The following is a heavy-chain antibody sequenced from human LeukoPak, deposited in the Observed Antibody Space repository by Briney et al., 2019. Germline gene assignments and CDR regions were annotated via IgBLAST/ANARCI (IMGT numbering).Heavy chain of an antibody. CDR3: ARHDEQQQLVKGFDY. CDR2: IYTSGST. J-gene: IGHJ4*02. D-gene: IGHD6-13*01. CDR1: GGSISSYY. Sequence: SETLSLTCTVSGGSISSYYWSWIRQPAGKGREWIGRIYTSGSTNYNPSLKSRVTMSVDTSKNQFSLKLSSVTAADTAVYYCARHDEQQQLVKGFDYWGQGTLVTVSS. V-gene: IGHV4-4*07.